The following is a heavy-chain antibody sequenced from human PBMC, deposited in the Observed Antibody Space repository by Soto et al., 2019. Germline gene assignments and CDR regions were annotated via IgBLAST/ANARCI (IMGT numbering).Heavy chain of an antibody. V-gene: IGHV3-33*01. CDR3: ARDRLVTTTFLDY. J-gene: IGHJ4*02. Sequence: HPGGSLRLSCAASGFTFSSYGMHWVRQAPGKGLEWVAVIWYDGSNKYYADSVKGRFTISRDNSKNTLYLQMNSLRAEDTAVYYCARDRLVTTTFLDYWGQGTLVTVSS. CDR2: IWYDGSNK. D-gene: IGHD4-17*01. CDR1: GFTFSSYG.